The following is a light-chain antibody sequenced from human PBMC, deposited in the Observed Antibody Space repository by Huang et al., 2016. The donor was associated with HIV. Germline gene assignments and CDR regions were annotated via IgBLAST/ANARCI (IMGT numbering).Light chain of an antibody. CDR1: QTVLYSLNKKNY. Sequence: DIVMTQSPDSLAVSPGERATINCKSSQTVLYSLNKKNYLAWFQQKPWRPPKLLIYWATKRESGVPARFSGSGSGTDFTLTINNLQAEDVAVYFCLQYYSVPQTFGHGTKVEIK. CDR3: LQYYSVPQT. V-gene: IGKV4-1*01. CDR2: WAT. J-gene: IGKJ1*01.